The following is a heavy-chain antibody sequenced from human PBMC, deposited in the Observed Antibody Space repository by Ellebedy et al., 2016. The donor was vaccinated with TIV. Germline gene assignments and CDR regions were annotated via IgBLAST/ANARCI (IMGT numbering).Heavy chain of an antibody. CDR3: AREVLNRGSRHSDY. CDR1: GFTFRDYG. CDR2: IWYDGSNK. V-gene: IGHV3-33*01. D-gene: IGHD3-16*01. Sequence: GESLKISXEASGFTFRDYGMHWVRQSPGKGLEWVAVIWYDGSNKYYADSVKGRFAISRDNSKNTLYLQMNNVRADDTAVYYCAREVLNRGSRHSDYWGLGTLVIVSS. J-gene: IGHJ4*02.